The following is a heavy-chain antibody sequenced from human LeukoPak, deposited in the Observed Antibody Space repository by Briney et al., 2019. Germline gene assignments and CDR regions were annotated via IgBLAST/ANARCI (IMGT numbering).Heavy chain of an antibody. D-gene: IGHD2-15*01. V-gene: IGHV1-2*02. J-gene: IGHJ3*02. CDR2: INPYSGDT. CDR3: ARYWAEPAATDDAFDI. Sequence: ASMKVSCKTSGYTFTTYFIHWVRQAPGQGLEWMGGINPYSGDTKYAQKFQGGVTMTRDTSISIAYMELSRLMSDDTAVYYCARYWAEPAATDDAFDIWGQGTKVVVSS. CDR1: GYTFTTYF.